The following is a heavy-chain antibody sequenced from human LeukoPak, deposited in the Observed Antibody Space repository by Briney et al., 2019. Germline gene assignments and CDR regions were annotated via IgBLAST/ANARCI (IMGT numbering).Heavy chain of an antibody. D-gene: IGHD4-17*01. CDR3: ARQVGDTGWFNFDY. CDR1: GYSFINYW. Sequence: GESLKISCKGSGYSFINYWIGWVRQMPGKGLEWMGIIYPGESDARYSPSFQGQVTTSVDKSIRTAYLQWSSLKASDTAMYYCARQVGDTGWFNFDYWGQGTLVTVSS. CDR2: IYPGESDA. J-gene: IGHJ4*02. V-gene: IGHV5-51*01.